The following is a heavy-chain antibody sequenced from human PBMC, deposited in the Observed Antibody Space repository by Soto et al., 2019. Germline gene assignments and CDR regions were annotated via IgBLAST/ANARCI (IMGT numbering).Heavy chain of an antibody. V-gene: IGHV4-31*03. CDR3: ASDHRRSDHYYGMDV. Sequence: SETLSLTCTVSGGSISSDGHYWSWIRQHPGKGLEWIGYIYYSGSTYYNPSLKSRVSISVDTSKNQFSLKLASVTAADTAVYYCASDHRRSDHYYGMDVWGEGTTVTVSS. J-gene: IGHJ6*04. CDR1: GGSISSDGHY. CDR2: IYYSGST.